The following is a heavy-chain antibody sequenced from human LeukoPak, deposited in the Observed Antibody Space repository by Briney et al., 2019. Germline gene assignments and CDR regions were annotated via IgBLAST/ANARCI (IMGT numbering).Heavy chain of an antibody. CDR3: ARDSDGHNYLAY. CDR1: GLTVSSNY. CDR2: IYSGGNT. D-gene: IGHD5-24*01. Sequence: GGSLRLSCAASGLTVSSNYMSWVRQAPGKGLEWVSVIYSGGNTYYADSVKGRFTISRDISKNTLYLQMNSLRAEDTAVYYCARDSDGHNYLAYWGQGTLVTVSS. V-gene: IGHV3-53*01. J-gene: IGHJ4*02.